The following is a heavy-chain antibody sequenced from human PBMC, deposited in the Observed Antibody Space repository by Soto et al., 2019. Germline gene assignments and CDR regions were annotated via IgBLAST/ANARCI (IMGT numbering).Heavy chain of an antibody. D-gene: IGHD6-13*01. CDR1: GVSISFYY. V-gene: IGHV4-59*01. CDR2: IDSSGST. Sequence: ETLSLTCTVSGVSISFYYWSWIRQPPGKGLEWIAYIDSSGSTKYNPSLKSRVTISLDTSRNQLSLKLNSVTAADTAVYYCAREGYSSRWNPIDYWGQGTQVTVSS. J-gene: IGHJ4*02. CDR3: AREGYSSRWNPIDY.